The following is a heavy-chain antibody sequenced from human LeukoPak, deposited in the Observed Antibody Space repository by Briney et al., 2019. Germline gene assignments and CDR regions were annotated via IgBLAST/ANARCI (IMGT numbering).Heavy chain of an antibody. CDR3: AREYLSGGWFGEFTLDY. Sequence: SVKVSCKVSGYTLTELSMHWVRQAPGKGLEWMGGIIPIFGTANYAQKFQGRVTITADESTSTAYMELSSLRSEDTAVYYCAREYLSGGWFGEFTLDYWGQGTLVTVSS. J-gene: IGHJ4*02. CDR2: IIPIFGTA. V-gene: IGHV1-69*13. CDR1: GYTLTELS. D-gene: IGHD3-10*01.